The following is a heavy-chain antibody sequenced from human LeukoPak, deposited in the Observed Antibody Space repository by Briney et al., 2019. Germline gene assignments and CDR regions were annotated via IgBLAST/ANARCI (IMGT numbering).Heavy chain of an antibody. CDR1: GFTFSSYG. Sequence: GGSLRLSCAASGFTFSSYGMHWVRQAPGKGLEWVAVIWYDGSNKYYADSVKGRFTISRDNSKNTLYLQMNSLRAEDTAVYYCVRGRGSYGWFDPWGQGTLVTVSS. CDR2: IWYDGSNK. D-gene: IGHD3-10*01. V-gene: IGHV3-33*01. J-gene: IGHJ5*02. CDR3: VRGRGSYGWFDP.